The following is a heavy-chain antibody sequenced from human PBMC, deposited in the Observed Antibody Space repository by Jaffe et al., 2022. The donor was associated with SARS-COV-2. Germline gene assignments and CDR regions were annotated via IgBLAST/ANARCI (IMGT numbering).Heavy chain of an antibody. J-gene: IGHJ6*02. CDR2: IKSKTDGGTT. D-gene: IGHD1-20*01. Sequence: EVQLVESGGGLVKPGGSLRLSCAASGFTFSNAWMSWVRQAPGKGLEWVGRIKSKTDGGTTDYAAPVKGRFTISRDDSKNTLYLQMNSLKTEDTAVYYCTTEYNWKPPPVYYYYGMDVWGQGTTVTVSS. CDR1: GFTFSNAW. V-gene: IGHV3-15*01. CDR3: TTEYNWKPPPVYYYYGMDV.